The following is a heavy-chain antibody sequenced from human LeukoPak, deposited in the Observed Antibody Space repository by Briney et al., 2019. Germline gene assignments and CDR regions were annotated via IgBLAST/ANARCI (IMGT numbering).Heavy chain of an antibody. CDR3: ARSAIYGSGMT. V-gene: IGHV4-30-4*08. Sequence: SETLSLTCTVSGGSISSGDYYWTWIRQPPGKGLEWIGYIYYSGTTNYDPSVKSRVNMSVDTSKNQFSLKLSSVTAADTAVYYCARSAIYGSGMTWGQGTPVTVSS. CDR1: GGSISSGDYY. D-gene: IGHD3-10*01. J-gene: IGHJ5*02. CDR2: IYYSGTT.